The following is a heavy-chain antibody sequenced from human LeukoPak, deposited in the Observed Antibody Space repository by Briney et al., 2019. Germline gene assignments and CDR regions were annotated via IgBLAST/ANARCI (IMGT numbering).Heavy chain of an antibody. CDR2: INWDSTST. CDR3: ARDLKYCTGGMCYFTAVADS. Sequence: GXLSLSCATSGSIFDHFGMNWVRQVPGKGLEWVSGINWDSTSTNYVDSVRGRFTISRDNAKNSLYLQMNSLRVEDTAFYYCARDLKYCTGGMCYFTAVADSWGQGTLVTVSS. CDR1: GSIFDHFG. V-gene: IGHV3-20*04. J-gene: IGHJ4*02. D-gene: IGHD2-8*02.